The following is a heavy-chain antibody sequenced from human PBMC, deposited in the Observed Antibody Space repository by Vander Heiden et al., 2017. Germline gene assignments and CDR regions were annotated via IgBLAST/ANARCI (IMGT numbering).Heavy chain of an antibody. D-gene: IGHD3-3*01. CDR2: INGDGRST. V-gene: IGHV3-74*01. J-gene: IGHJ5*02. CDR1: DFTFSSYW. CDR3: ARAITIFGNGFDP. Sequence: EVQLVESGGGLVQPGGSLRLSCAASDFTFSSYWMHWVRQGPGEGLMWVARINGDGRSTTYADFVKGRFTISRDNTKNTLYLQMNSLRVEDTAVYYCARAITIFGNGFDPWGQGTLVTVSS.